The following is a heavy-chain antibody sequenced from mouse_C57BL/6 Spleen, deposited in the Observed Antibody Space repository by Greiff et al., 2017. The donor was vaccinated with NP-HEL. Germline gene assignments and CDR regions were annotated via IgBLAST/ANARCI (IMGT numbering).Heavy chain of an antibody. CDR1: GYTFTSYW. Sequence: QVQLKQPGAELVKPGASVKLSCKASGYTFTSYWMHRVKQRPGRGLEWIGRIDPNSGGTKYNEKFKSKATLTVDKPSSTAYMQLSSLTSEDSAVYYCAMGKSGGYLYWYFDVWGTGTTVTVSS. D-gene: IGHD1-1*02. V-gene: IGHV1-72*01. CDR3: AMGKSGGYLYWYFDV. J-gene: IGHJ1*03. CDR2: IDPNSGGT.